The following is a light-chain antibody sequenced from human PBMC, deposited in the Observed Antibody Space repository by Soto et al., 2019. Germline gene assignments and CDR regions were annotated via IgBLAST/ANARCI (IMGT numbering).Light chain of an antibody. V-gene: IGKV3-15*01. CDR2: GAS. J-gene: IGKJ1*01. CDR1: QSVSSN. Sequence: EIVMTQSPATLSVSPGERATLSCRASQSVSSNLAWYQQKPGQAPRLLIYGASTRATGIPARFSGSGSGTEFTLTISGLQSEDFAVYYCQQYNNWPSWTFGQGTTVEIK. CDR3: QQYNNWPSWT.